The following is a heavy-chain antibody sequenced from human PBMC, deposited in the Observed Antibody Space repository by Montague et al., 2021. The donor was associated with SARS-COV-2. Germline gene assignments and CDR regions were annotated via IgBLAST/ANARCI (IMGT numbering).Heavy chain of an antibody. CDR1: GVSVNNYY. Sequence: SETLSLTCSVSGVSVNNYYWAWIRQTPEKGLEWIGYIYYTGSTNYNPSLRNRITISIDTSANQFSLKLRSVTPADTAVYYCVRDFYDTSDYFQRTFGVWGHGTVVSVSS. V-gene: IGHV4-59*02. CDR3: VRDFYDTSDYFQRTFGV. D-gene: IGHD3-22*01. J-gene: IGHJ3*01. CDR2: IYYTGST.